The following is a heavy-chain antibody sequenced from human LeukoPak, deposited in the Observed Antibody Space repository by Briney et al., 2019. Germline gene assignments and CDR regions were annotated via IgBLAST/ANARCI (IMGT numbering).Heavy chain of an antibody. CDR2: IWYDGSNK. CDR1: GFTFSSYG. D-gene: IGHD6-13*01. V-gene: IGHV3-33*01. J-gene: IGHJ4*02. CDR3: ARDAVYSSSWQYY. Sequence: PGGSLRLSRAASGFTFSSYGMHWVRQAPGKGLEWVAVIWYDGSNKYYADSVKGRFTISRDNSKNTLYLQMNSLRAEDTAVYYCARDAVYSSSWQYYWGQGTLVTVSS.